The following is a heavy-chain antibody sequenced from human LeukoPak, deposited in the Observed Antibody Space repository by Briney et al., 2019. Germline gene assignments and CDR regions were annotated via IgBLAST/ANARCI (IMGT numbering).Heavy chain of an antibody. CDR3: AYMPGLYYGIDY. CDR2: ISGSDGST. J-gene: IGHJ4*02. Sequence: GGSLRLSCAASGFTFSSYAMSWVRQAPGKGLEWVSAISGSDGSTYYADSVKGRFTISRDNSKNTLYLQMNSLRAEDTAVYYCAYMPGLYYGIDYWGQGTLVTVSS. D-gene: IGHD3-10*01. V-gene: IGHV3-23*01. CDR1: GFTFSSYA.